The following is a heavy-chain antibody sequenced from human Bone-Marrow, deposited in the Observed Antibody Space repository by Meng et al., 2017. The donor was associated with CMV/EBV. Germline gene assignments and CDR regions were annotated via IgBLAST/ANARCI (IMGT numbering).Heavy chain of an antibody. D-gene: IGHD5-12*01. CDR3: ARGVGGYSGYSYWLDP. CDR2: INHSGST. CDR1: GGYISGYY. V-gene: IGHV4-34*01. Sequence: SETLSLTCAGYGGYISGYYWSWIRQPPGKGLEWIGEINHSGSTNYHPSLKSRVAISVDTSKNQFSLKLSSVTAADTAVYYCARGVGGYSGYSYWLDPWGQGTLVTVSS. J-gene: IGHJ5*02.